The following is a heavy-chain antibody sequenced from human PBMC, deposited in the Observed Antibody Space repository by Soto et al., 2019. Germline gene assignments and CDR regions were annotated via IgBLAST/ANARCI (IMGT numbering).Heavy chain of an antibody. J-gene: IGHJ6*02. CDR1: GFSFSSYE. V-gene: IGHV3-48*03. CDR3: ASMIFGVVNDYSYYGMDV. Sequence: PGGSLRLSCGASGFSFSSYEMNYVRQAPGKGLEWVSYISSSGTTIYYAGSVKGRFTISRDNAKNSLYLQMNSLRAEDTAVYYCASMIFGVVNDYSYYGMDVWVQGTTVTVSS. CDR2: ISSSGTTI. D-gene: IGHD3-3*01.